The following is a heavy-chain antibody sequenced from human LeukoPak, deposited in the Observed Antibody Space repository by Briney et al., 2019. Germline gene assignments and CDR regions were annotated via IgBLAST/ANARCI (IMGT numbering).Heavy chain of an antibody. D-gene: IGHD6-19*01. Sequence: VSGPTQVNPTQTLTLTCTFSGFSLTTSGVGVGWIRQPPGKALEWLALIYWDDDKRYSPSLKSRVTITKDTSKNQVVLTMTNMDPVDTATYYCSRTRRGQIGWTNDYWGQGTLVTVSS. CDR2: IYWDDDK. J-gene: IGHJ4*02. CDR1: GFSLTTSGVG. V-gene: IGHV2-5*02. CDR3: SRTRRGQIGWTNDY.